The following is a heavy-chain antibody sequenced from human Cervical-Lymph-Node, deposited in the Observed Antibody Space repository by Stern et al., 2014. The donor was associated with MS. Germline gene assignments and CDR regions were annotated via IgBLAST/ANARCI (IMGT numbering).Heavy chain of an antibody. J-gene: IGHJ4*02. V-gene: IGHV4-39*01. Sequence: VQLVESGPGLVKPSDTLSLTCSVSGDSLSSSTFYWGWIRQPPGKGPEWIGSVYYSGNTYYHPYLKSRVTISVDTSQNQFSLRLPSVTAADTAVYYCARHQLGYGYAYLRYWGQGTLVTVSS. D-gene: IGHD5-18*01. CDR2: VYYSGNT. CDR3: ARHQLGYGYAYLRY. CDR1: GDSLSSSTFY.